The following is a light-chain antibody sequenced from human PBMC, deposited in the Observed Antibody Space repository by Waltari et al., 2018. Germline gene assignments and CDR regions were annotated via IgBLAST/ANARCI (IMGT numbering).Light chain of an antibody. CDR3: QQYGSPRWT. CDR2: GAS. V-gene: IGKV3-20*01. CDR1: QSVSSSY. J-gene: IGKJ1*01. Sequence: EIVLTQSPGTLSLSPGERANLSCRASQSVSSSYLAWYQQKPGQAPRLLIYGASSRATGIPDRFSGSGSGTDFTLTISRLEPEDFAVYYCQQYGSPRWTFGQGPRWKSN.